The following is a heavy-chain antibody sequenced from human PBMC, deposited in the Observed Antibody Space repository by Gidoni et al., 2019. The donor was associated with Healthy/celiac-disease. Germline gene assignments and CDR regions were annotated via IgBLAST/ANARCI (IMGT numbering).Heavy chain of an antibody. CDR2: IKQDGSEK. CDR3: ARGRYCSSTSCPLFDY. Sequence: EVQLVESGGGLVQPGGSLRLSCAASGFTFSSYWMSWVRQAPGKGLEWVANIKQDGSEKYYVDSVKGRFTISRDNAKNSLYLQMNSLRAEDTAVYYCARGRYCSSTSCPLFDYWGQGTLVTVSS. CDR1: GFTFSSYW. J-gene: IGHJ4*02. V-gene: IGHV3-7*01. D-gene: IGHD2-2*01.